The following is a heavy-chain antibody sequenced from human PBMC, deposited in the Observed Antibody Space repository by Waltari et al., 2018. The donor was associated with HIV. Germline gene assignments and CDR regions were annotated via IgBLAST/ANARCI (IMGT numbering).Heavy chain of an antibody. CDR1: GYTFTSYD. J-gene: IGHJ4*02. Sequence: QVQLVQSGAEVKKPGASVKVSCKASGYTFTSYDINWVRQATGHGLEWMGWMNPNSGNTGYAQKFQGRVTMTRNTSISTAYMELSSLRSEDTAVYYCARGRGRGQWLPKRSYYFDYWGQGTLVTVSS. CDR2: MNPNSGNT. V-gene: IGHV1-8*01. CDR3: ARGRGRGQWLPKRSYYFDY. D-gene: IGHD6-19*01.